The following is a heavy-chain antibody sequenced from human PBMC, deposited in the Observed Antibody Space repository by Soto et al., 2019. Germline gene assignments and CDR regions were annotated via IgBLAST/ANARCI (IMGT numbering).Heavy chain of an antibody. V-gene: IGHV4-34*01. J-gene: IGHJ5*02. CDR3: ARAGPGFCTNGVCWFDP. CDR1: GGSFSGYY. Sequence: PSETLSLTCAVYGGSFSGYYWSWIRQPPGKGLEWIGEINHSGSTNYNPSLKSRVTISVDTSKNQFSLKLSSVTAADTAVYYCARAGPGFCTNGVCWFDPWGQGTLVTVS. CDR2: INHSGST. D-gene: IGHD2-8*01.